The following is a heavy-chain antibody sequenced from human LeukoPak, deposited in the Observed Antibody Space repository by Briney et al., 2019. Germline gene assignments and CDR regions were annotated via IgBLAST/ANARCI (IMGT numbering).Heavy chain of an antibody. J-gene: IGHJ6*02. CDR1: GYTFTSYG. CDR2: ISAYNGNT. D-gene: IGHD5-18*01. V-gene: IGHV1-18*01. CDR3: ARLDTAEYYYYGMDV. Sequence: EASVKVSCKASGYTFTSYGISWVRQAPGQGLEWMGWISAYNGNTNYAQKPQGRVTMTTDTSTSTAYMELRSLRSDDTAVYYCARLDTAEYYYYGMDVWGQGTTVTVSS.